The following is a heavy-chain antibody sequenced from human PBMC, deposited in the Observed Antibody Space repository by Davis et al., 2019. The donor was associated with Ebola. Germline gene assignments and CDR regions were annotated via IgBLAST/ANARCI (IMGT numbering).Heavy chain of an antibody. V-gene: IGHV4-59*01. CDR3: ARGMGEWLFYGMDV. CDR1: GGSISSDY. D-gene: IGHD3-3*01. J-gene: IGHJ6*02. CDR2: IYYSGST. Sequence: SETLSLTCTVSGGSISSDYWSWIRQPPGKGLEWIGYIYYSGSTNYNPSLKSRVTLSVDTSKNQFSLKLSSVTAADTAVYYCARGMGEWLFYGMDVWGQGTTVTVSS.